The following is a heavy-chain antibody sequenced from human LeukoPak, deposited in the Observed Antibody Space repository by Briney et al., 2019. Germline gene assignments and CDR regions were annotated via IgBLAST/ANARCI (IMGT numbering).Heavy chain of an antibody. V-gene: IGHV4-39*01. D-gene: IGHD3-22*01. CDR3: ASQRTSNYYDSSGYFN. CDR2: IYYSGST. Sequence: SETLSLTCTVSGGSISSSSYYWGWIRQPPGKGLEWIGSIYYSGSTYYNPSLKSRVTISVDTSKNQFSLKLGSVTAADTAVYYCASQRTSNYYDSSGYFNWGQGTLVTVSS. CDR1: GGSISSSSYY. J-gene: IGHJ1*01.